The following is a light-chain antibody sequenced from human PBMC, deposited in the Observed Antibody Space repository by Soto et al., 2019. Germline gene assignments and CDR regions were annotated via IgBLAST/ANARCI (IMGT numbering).Light chain of an antibody. CDR3: QQYKSYWT. CDR1: QSVSSN. CDR2: DAS. V-gene: IGKV3D-15*01. J-gene: IGKJ1*01. Sequence: IVLTQSPATLSLSPWERATLSCRASQSVSSNLAWYQQKPGQAPRLLIYDASTRATGIPDRFSGSGSGADFTLTINSLQPDDFATYYCQQYKSYWTFGQGTKVDIK.